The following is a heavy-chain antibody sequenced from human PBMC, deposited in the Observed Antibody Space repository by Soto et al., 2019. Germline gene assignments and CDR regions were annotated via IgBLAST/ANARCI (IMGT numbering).Heavy chain of an antibody. CDR1: GGSISSSSYF. J-gene: IGHJ6*03. CDR2: IFYSGST. D-gene: IGHD3-10*01. V-gene: IGHV4-39*01. Sequence: QLQLQESGPGLVKPSESLSLSCTVSGGSISSSSYFWGWIRQPPGKGLEWIGSIFYSGSTFYNPSLKSRVTISVDTSKNQFSLKLTSVTAADTAVYYCARQDYGSGSQMGPYYYYYYMDVWGKGTTVTVSS. CDR3: ARQDYGSGSQMGPYYYYYYMDV.